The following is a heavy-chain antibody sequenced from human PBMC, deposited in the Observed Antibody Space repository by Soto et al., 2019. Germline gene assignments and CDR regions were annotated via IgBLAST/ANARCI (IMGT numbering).Heavy chain of an antibody. D-gene: IGHD3-3*01. V-gene: IGHV3-7*04. CDR1: GFTFSRYG. Sequence: PGGSLRLSCVASGFTFSRYGMHWVRQAPGKGLEWVANIKQDGSEKYYVDSVKGRFTISRDNAKNSLYLQMNSLRAEDTAVYYCARAPTYYDFWSGLYWGQGTLVTVSS. CDR2: IKQDGSEK. J-gene: IGHJ4*02. CDR3: ARAPTYYDFWSGLY.